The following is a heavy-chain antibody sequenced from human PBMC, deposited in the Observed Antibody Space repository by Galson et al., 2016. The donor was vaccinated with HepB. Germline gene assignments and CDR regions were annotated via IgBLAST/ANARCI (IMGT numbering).Heavy chain of an antibody. CDR1: GGSISGDNYF. D-gene: IGHD6-13*01. J-gene: IGHJ6*04. CDR2: IYYSGNT. Sequence: TLSLTCTVSGGSISGDNYFWSWIRQHPGEGLVWIGYIYYSGNTYYNPSLKSRVTISVDTSKNQFSLKLSSVTAADTAVYYCARATIEEQLVHNYDYGMDVWGKGTTVTVAS. V-gene: IGHV4-31*03. CDR3: ARATIEEQLVHNYDYGMDV.